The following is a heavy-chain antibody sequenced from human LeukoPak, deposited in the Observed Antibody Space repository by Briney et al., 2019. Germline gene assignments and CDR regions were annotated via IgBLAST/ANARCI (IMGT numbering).Heavy chain of an antibody. CDR3: VKNSGIWSF. J-gene: IGHJ4*02. Sequence: PGGSLRLPCAASGFTFSSCAMSWVRQAPGKGLEWLSCISGTGDRTYYADSVRGRFTISRDNSKNMLYLQMTSLRVEDTATYYCVKNSGIWSFWGRGTLAAVSS. CDR1: GFTFSSCA. V-gene: IGHV3-23*01. CDR2: ISGTGDRT. D-gene: IGHD1-26*01.